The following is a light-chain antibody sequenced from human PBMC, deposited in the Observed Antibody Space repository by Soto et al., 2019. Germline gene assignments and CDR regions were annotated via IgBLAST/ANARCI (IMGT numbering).Light chain of an antibody. V-gene: IGKV4-1*01. CDR1: QSVLYSANNKNY. J-gene: IGKJ1*01. CDR3: QQYYSTPRT. Sequence: DIVMTQSPDSLAVSLGERATINGKSSQSVLYSANNKNYLAWYQQKPGQPPKLLIYWASTRESGVPDRFSGSGSGTDFTLTISSLHAEDVAVYYCQQYYSTPRTFGQGTKVDIK. CDR2: WAS.